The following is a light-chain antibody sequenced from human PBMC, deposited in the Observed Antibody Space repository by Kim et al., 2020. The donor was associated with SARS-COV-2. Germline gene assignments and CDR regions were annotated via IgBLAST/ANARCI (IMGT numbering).Light chain of an antibody. Sequence: SSELTQDPAVSVALGQTVSITCQGDSLRSYYATWYQQKPGQAPMLVIYGKNNRPSGIPDRFSGSSSGNTASLTITGTQAGDEADYYCNSRDSNDNVVFGGGTKLTVL. J-gene: IGLJ2*01. CDR1: SLRSYY. CDR2: GKN. V-gene: IGLV3-19*01. CDR3: NSRDSNDNVV.